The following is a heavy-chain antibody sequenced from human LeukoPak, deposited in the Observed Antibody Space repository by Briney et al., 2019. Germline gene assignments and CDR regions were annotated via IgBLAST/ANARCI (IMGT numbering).Heavy chain of an antibody. V-gene: IGHV4-61*02. CDR1: GGSISSRNYY. Sequence: SETLSLTCTVSGGSISSRNYYWGWIRQPAGKGLEWIGRIFTSGTTNYNPSLKSRVTMSVDTSKNQFSLKLTSVTAADTAVYYCARDYSGSYHNWFDPWGQGTLVTVSS. D-gene: IGHD1-26*01. CDR2: IFTSGTT. CDR3: ARDYSGSYHNWFDP. J-gene: IGHJ5*02.